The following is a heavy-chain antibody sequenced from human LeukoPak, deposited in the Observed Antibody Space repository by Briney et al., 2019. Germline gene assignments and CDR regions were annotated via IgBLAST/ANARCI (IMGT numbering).Heavy chain of an antibody. V-gene: IGHV4-39*01. J-gene: IGHJ4*02. CDR1: GGSISSSSYY. D-gene: IGHD3-10*01. CDR3: ARLWFGELSGGCFDY. Sequence: SETLSLTCTVSGGSISSSSYYWGWIRQPPGKGLEWIGSIYYSGSTYYNPSLKSRVTISVDTSKNQFSLKLSSVTAADTAVYYCARLWFGELSGGCFDYWGQGTLVTVSS. CDR2: IYYSGST.